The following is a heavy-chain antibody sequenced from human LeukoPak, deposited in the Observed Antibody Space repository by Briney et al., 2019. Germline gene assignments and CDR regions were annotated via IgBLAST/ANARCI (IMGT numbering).Heavy chain of an antibody. J-gene: IGHJ4*02. D-gene: IGHD1-1*01. CDR3: AKGRTLDY. V-gene: IGHV3-9*01. CDR1: GFSFDDFA. CDR2: INWNSGNI. Sequence: GGSLRLSCSASGFSFDDFAMHWVRQAPGKGLEWVSGINWNSGNIGYADSVKGRFTISRDNARDTLYLQMNSLSTEDTALYYCAKGRTLDYWGQGTLVTVSS.